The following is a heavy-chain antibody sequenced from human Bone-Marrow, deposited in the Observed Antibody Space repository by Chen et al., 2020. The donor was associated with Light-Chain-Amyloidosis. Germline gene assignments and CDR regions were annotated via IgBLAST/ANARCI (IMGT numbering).Heavy chain of an antibody. D-gene: IGHD5-12*01. CDR3: ARRRDGYNFDY. CDR2: IYPDDSDA. Sequence: EVQLEQSGPEVKKPGESLKISCKGSGYTFPNYWIGWVRQMPGKGLEWMGVIYPDDSDARYRPSSAGQVTISADKSITTAYLQWRSLKASDTAMYYCARRRDGYNFDYWGQGTLVTVSS. V-gene: IGHV5-51*01. J-gene: IGHJ4*02. CDR1: GYTFPNYW.